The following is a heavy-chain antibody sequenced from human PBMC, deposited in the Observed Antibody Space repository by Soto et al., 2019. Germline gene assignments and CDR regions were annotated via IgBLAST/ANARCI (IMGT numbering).Heavy chain of an antibody. V-gene: IGHV4-59*01. CDR1: GGSISSYY. CDR2: IYYSGCT. Sequence: SETLSLTCTVSGGSISSYYWSWIRQPPGKGLEWIGYIYYSGCTNYNPSLKSRVTISVDTSKNQFSLKLSSVTAADTAVYYCARGPVAAAGNRLDPWGQGTLVTVSS. D-gene: IGHD6-13*01. CDR3: ARGPVAAAGNRLDP. J-gene: IGHJ5*02.